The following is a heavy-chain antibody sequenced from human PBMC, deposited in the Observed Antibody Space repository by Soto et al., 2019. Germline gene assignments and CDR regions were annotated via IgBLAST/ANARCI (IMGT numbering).Heavy chain of an antibody. CDR3: TTVPAVVPAASSDY. CDR1: GFTFSNAW. D-gene: IGHD2-2*01. V-gene: IGHV3-15*01. Sequence: GGSLRLSCAASGFTFSNAWMSWVRQAPGKGLEWVGRIKSKTDGGTTDYAAPVKGRFTISRDDSKNTLYLQMNSLKTEDTAVYYCTTVPAVVPAASSDYWGQGTLVTVSS. CDR2: IKSKTDGGTT. J-gene: IGHJ4*02.